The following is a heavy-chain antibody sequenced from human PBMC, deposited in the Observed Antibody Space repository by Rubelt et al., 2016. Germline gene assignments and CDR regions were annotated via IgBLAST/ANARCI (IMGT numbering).Heavy chain of an antibody. Sequence: QVTLKESGPVLVKPTETLTLTCTVSGFSFRNGRMGVSWIRQPPGKALEWLALIYWDDDKRYTPSLKSRLTIAKDTSKNQVVLTMTNMDPVDTATYFCAHIKSSGWDFDYWGQGTLVTVSS. J-gene: IGHJ4*02. CDR3: AHIKSSGWDFDY. V-gene: IGHV2-5*08. CDR2: IYWDDDK. CDR1: GFSFRNGRMG. D-gene: IGHD6-19*01.